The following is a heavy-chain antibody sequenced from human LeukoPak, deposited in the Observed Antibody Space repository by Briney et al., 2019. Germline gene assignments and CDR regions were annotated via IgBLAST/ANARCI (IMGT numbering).Heavy chain of an antibody. CDR1: GGSIRSDNW. D-gene: IGHD3-10*01. V-gene: IGHV4-4*02. CDR2: IYHSGST. J-gene: IGHJ5*02. Sequence: SGTLSLTCAVSGGSIRSDNWWSWVRQPPGKGLEWIGEIYHSGSTNYKSSLKSRVTISVDKSRNLFSLRLSSVTAADTAVYYCTRISMVRGARRNWFDLWGQGTLVTVSS. CDR3: TRISMVRGARRNWFDL.